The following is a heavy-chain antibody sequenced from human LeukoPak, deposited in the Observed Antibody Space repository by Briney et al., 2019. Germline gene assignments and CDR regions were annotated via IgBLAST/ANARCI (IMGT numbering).Heavy chain of an antibody. J-gene: IGHJ4*02. CDR3: ARDPRYSSSWYYVDY. V-gene: IGHV3-33*08. CDR1: GFTFSSYG. D-gene: IGHD6-13*01. CDR2: IWYDGSNK. Sequence: GGSPRLSCAASGFTFSSYGMHWVRQAAGKGLEWGAVIWYDGSNKYYADSVKGGFTISRDNSKNTLYLQMNSLRAEDTAVYYCARDPRYSSSWYYVDYWGQGTLVTVSS.